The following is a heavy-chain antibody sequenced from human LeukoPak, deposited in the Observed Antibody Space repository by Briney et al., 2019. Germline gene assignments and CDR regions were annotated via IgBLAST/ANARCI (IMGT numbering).Heavy chain of an antibody. J-gene: IGHJ4*02. V-gene: IGHV3-30*03. D-gene: IGHD5-12*01. CDR1: GITFSRSW. Sequence: GGSLRLSCAASGITFSRSWMSWVRQAPGKGLEWVALVSYDGRNTYYADSVKGRFTISRDNSNDTLFLQMNSLRTDDTAVYYCARGGYNYFDNWGQGTLVTVSS. CDR3: ARGGYNYFDN. CDR2: VSYDGRNT.